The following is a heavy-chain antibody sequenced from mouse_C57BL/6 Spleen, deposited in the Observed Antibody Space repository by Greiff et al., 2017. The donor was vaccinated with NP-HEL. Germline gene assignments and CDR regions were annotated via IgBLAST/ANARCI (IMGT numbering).Heavy chain of an antibody. J-gene: IGHJ4*01. Sequence: QVQLQQSGAELMKPGASVKLSCKATGYTFTGYWIEWVKQRPGHGLEWIGEILPGSGSTNYNEKFKGKATFTADTSSNTAYMQLSSLTTEDSAIYYCASRGDYDYSYYYAMDYWGQGTSVTVSS. CDR2: ILPGSGST. D-gene: IGHD2-4*01. CDR1: GYTFTGYW. CDR3: ASRGDYDYSYYYAMDY. V-gene: IGHV1-9*01.